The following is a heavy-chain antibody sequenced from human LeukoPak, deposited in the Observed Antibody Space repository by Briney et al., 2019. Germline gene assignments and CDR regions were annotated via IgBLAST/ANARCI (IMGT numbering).Heavy chain of an antibody. CDR2: ISWNSGSI. J-gene: IGHJ4*02. Sequence: GGSLRLSCAASGFTFDDYAMHWVRQAPGKGLEWVSGISWNSGSIGYADSVKGRFTISRDNAKNSLYLQMNSLRAEDTAVYYCARDRSSNYDYVWGSYRYFDYWGQGTLVTVSS. CDR1: GFTFDDYA. CDR3: ARDRSSNYDYVWGSYRYFDY. D-gene: IGHD3-16*02. V-gene: IGHV3-9*01.